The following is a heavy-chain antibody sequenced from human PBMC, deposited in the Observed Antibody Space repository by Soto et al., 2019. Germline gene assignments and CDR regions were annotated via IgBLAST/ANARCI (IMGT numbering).Heavy chain of an antibody. CDR1: GFTFSSYA. CDR3: ARRPGYSPDY. J-gene: IGHJ4*02. Sequence: QVQLVESGGGVVQPGRSLRLSCAASGFTFSSYAMHWVRQAPGKGLEWVAVISYDGSKKYYADSVKGRFTISRDNSKNTLYLQMNSLRAEDTAVYYCARRPGYSPDYWGQGTLVTVSS. CDR2: ISYDGSKK. V-gene: IGHV3-30-3*01. D-gene: IGHD6-13*01.